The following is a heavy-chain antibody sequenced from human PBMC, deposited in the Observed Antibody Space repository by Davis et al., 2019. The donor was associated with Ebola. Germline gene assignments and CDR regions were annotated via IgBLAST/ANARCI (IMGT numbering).Heavy chain of an antibody. CDR2: ISGSGYDT. CDR3: AKDQGYYDFWSGYVRNNWFDP. CDR1: GFTFSTYA. D-gene: IGHD3-3*01. J-gene: IGHJ5*02. V-gene: IGHV3-23*01. Sequence: PGGSLRLSCAAFGFTFSTYAMTWVRQAPGKGLEWVSVISGSGYDTYYADSVKGRFTISRDNSKNTLFLQMNNLRAEDTAVYYCAKDQGYYDFWSGYVRNNWFDPWGQGTLVTVSS.